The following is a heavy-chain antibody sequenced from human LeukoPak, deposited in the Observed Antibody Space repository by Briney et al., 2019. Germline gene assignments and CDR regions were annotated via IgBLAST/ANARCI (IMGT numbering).Heavy chain of an antibody. CDR2: ISYDGSDK. V-gene: IGHV3-30-3*01. D-gene: IGHD3-16*01. CDR1: GFTFMSYA. J-gene: IGHJ4*02. CDR3: AKDRLPVQRGIDY. Sequence: GRSLRLSCAASGFTFMSYAMHWVRQAPGKGLEWVAVISYDGSDKYYADSVKGRFTISRDTSKNTVYLQMNGLRAEDTALYYCAKDRLPVQRGIDYWGQGTLVTVSS.